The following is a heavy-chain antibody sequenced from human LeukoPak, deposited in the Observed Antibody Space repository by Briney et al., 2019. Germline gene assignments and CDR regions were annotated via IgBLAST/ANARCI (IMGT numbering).Heavy chain of an antibody. V-gene: IGHV3-64*04. Sequence: GGSLRLSCSASGFTFSSYPMHWVRQAPGKGLEYVSAISSNGGSTYYADSVKGRFTISRDNAKSSLYLQMNSLRAEDTAVYYCARVFEGDVVVVAASFDYWGQGTLVTVSS. D-gene: IGHD2-15*01. CDR2: ISSNGGST. CDR3: ARVFEGDVVVVAASFDY. J-gene: IGHJ4*02. CDR1: GFTFSSYP.